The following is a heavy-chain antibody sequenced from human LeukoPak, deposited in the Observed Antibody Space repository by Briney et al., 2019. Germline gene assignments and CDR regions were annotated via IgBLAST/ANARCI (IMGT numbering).Heavy chain of an antibody. D-gene: IGHD2-21*02. CDR1: GYTFTSYA. CDR3: ARECGGDCRYFQH. Sequence: ASVKVSCKASGYTFTSYAMHWVRQAPGQRLEWMGWINAGNGNTKYSQKFQGRVTITRDTSASTAYMELSSLRSEDTAVYYCARECGGDCRYFQHWGQGTLVTVFS. J-gene: IGHJ1*01. CDR2: INAGNGNT. V-gene: IGHV1-3*01.